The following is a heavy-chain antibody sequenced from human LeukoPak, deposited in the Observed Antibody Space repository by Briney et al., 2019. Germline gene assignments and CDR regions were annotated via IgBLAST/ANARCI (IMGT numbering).Heavy chain of an antibody. V-gene: IGHV4-61*02. CDR1: GGSFISGSYY. Sequence: SQPLSLPCTVSGGSFISGSYYGSWIRQPAGQGLEWIGLIYTSGSTNYNPSLKSRVTISVDTSKNQFSLKLSSVTAADTAVYYCARDDYDFWSGTKNNWFDPWGQGTLVTVSS. CDR3: ARDDYDFWSGTKNNWFDP. CDR2: IYTSGST. J-gene: IGHJ5*02. D-gene: IGHD3-3*01.